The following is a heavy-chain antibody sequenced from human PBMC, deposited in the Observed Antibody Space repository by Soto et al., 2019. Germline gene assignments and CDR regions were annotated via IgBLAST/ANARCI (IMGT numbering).Heavy chain of an antibody. CDR3: ARRKYCSTSSCYADYYYGMDV. CDR1: GYNFTSYW. J-gene: IGHJ6*02. CDR2: IDPSDSYT. Sequence: GESLKISCKGSGYNFTSYWIYWVRQMPGKGLEWMGRIDPSDSYTNYSPSFQGHVTISADKAINTAYLQWSSLKASDTAMYYCARRKYCSTSSCYADYYYGMDVWGQGTTVTVSS. V-gene: IGHV5-10-1*01. D-gene: IGHD2-2*01.